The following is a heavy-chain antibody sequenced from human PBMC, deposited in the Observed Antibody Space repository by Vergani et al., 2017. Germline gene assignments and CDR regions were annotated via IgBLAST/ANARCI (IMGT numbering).Heavy chain of an antibody. Sequence: QVQLVQSGAEVKKPGASVKVSCKASGYTFTSYDINWVRQATGQGLEWMGWMNPNSGNTGYAQKFQGRVTMTRNTVISTAYMELSSLRSEDTAVYYCARGGGRYCSSTSCYYYYYXMDVWGKGTTVTVSS. CDR3: ARGGGRYCSSTSCYYYYYXMDV. CDR1: GYTFTSYD. V-gene: IGHV1-8*01. J-gene: IGHJ6*03. D-gene: IGHD2-2*01. CDR2: MNPNSGNT.